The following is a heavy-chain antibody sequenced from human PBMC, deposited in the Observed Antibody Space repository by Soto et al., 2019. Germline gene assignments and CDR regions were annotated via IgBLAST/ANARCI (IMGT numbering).Heavy chain of an antibody. CDR2: IGGGGGST. Sequence: EVQLLESGGGLVQPGGSLRLSCAASGFTFNNYAMNWVRLAPGKGLEWVSTIGGGGGSTYYADSVKGRFTISRDNSKNTLYLQMNSLSAEDTATYFSAKDQLGYKKTADYWGQGTRVTVSS. V-gene: IGHV3-23*01. CDR3: AKDQLGYKKTADY. J-gene: IGHJ4*02. D-gene: IGHD5-12*01. CDR1: GFTFNNYA.